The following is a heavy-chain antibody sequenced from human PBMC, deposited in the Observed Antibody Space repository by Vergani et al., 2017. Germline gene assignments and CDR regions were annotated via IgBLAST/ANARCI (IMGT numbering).Heavy chain of an antibody. J-gene: IGHJ3*01. D-gene: IGHD1-26*01. CDR2: IYHSGST. Sequence: QVQLQESGPGLLKPPGTSLTCAVSGGSISSSDWWSWVRQPPGKGLEWIGEIYHSGSTNYNPSLKSRVTISVDKSKNQFSLKLSSVTAADTAVYYCAREEVGATTHAFDVWGQGTMVTVSS. CDR1: GGSISSSDW. CDR3: AREEVGATTHAFDV. V-gene: IGHV4-4*03.